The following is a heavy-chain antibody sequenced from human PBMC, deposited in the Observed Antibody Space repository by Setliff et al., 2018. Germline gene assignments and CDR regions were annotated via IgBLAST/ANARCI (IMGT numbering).Heavy chain of an antibody. CDR3: ARQPGVPQIDGFDI. Sequence: PSETLSLTCTVSGGSISSSSYYWGWIRQPPVKGLEWIGSTYYSGSTYYNPSLKSRVTISVYTSKNKFSLTVNSVTAADTAVYYCARQPGVPQIDGFDIWGQGTMVTVSS. V-gene: IGHV4-39*01. CDR1: GGSISSSSYY. J-gene: IGHJ3*02. CDR2: TYYSGST.